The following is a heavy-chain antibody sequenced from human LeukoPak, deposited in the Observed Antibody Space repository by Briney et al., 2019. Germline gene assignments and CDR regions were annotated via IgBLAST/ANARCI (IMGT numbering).Heavy chain of an antibody. D-gene: IGHD3-22*01. CDR1: GGSISSYY. Sequence: PSETLSLTCTVSGGSISSYYWSWIRQPAGKGLEWIGRIYTSGSTNYNPSLKSRVTISVDTSKNQFSLKLSSVTAADTAVYYCARHSSYYDSSGYYLTPLSAFDIWGQGTMVTVSS. J-gene: IGHJ3*02. V-gene: IGHV4-4*07. CDR3: ARHSSYYDSSGYYLTPLSAFDI. CDR2: IYTSGST.